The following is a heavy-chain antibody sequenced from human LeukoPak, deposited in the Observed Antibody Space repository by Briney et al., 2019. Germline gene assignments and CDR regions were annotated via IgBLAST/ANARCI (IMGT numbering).Heavy chain of an antibody. V-gene: IGHV3-48*04. CDR1: GFTFSSYS. J-gene: IGHJ6*03. CDR3: ARADRPSYYYYMDV. Sequence: GGSLRLSCAASGFTFSSYSMNWVRQAPGKGLEWVSYISSSSSTIYYADSVKGRFTISRDNAKNSLYLQMNSLRAEDTAVYYCARADRPSYYYYMDVWGKGTTVTVSS. CDR2: ISSSSSTI.